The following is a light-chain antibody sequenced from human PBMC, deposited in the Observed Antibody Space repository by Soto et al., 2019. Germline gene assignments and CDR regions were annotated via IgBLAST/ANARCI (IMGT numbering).Light chain of an antibody. CDR2: EVN. V-gene: IGLV2-8*01. CDR1: SSDVGGYNY. Sequence: ALTQPHSESGSPGQSVAISCTGTSSDVGGYNYVSWYQQHPGKAPKLMIYEVNKRPSGVPDRFSGSKSGNTASLTVSGLQAEDEADYYCSSYAGSSNVFGTGTRSPS. J-gene: IGLJ1*01. CDR3: SSYAGSSNV.